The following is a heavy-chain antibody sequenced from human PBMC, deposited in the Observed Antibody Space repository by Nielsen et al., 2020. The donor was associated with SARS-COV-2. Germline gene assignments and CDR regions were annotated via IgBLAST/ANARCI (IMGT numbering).Heavy chain of an antibody. CDR1: GFTFSSYS. CDR3: AREWIQLRGPLDY. V-gene: IGHV3-21*01. D-gene: IGHD5-18*01. J-gene: IGHJ4*02. CDR2: ISSSSYI. Sequence: GESLKISCAASGFTFSSYSMDWVRQAPGKGLEWVSSISSSSYIYYADSVKGRFTISRDNSKNTLYLQMNSLRAEDTAVYYCAREWIQLRGPLDYWGQGTLVTVSS.